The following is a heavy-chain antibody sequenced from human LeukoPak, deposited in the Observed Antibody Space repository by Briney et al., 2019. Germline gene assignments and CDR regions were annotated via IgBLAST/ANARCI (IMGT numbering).Heavy chain of an antibody. D-gene: IGHD1-1*01. CDR1: GFTFTTYA. CDR2: ISGSGRST. Sequence: GGSLRLSCAASGFTFTTYAMTWVRQAPGKGLEWVSGISGSGRSTNYADSVKGRFTISRDNSKNTLYLQMNSLRAEDTALYYCAKDDYNWAGSCYGMDVWGQGTTVTVSS. V-gene: IGHV3-23*01. CDR3: AKDDYNWAGSCYGMDV. J-gene: IGHJ6*02.